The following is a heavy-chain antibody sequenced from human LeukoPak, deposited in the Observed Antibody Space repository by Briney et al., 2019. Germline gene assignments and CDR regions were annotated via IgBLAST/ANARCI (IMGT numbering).Heavy chain of an antibody. D-gene: IGHD1-26*01. CDR1: GFTFSSYA. Sequence: GGSLRLSCAASGFTFSSYAMSWVRQAPGKGLEWVSAISGSGGSTYYADSVKGRFTISRDNSKNTLYLQMNSLRAEDTAVYYCAKVIGGTGSYPYYFDYWGQGTLVTVSS. J-gene: IGHJ4*02. CDR3: AKVIGGTGSYPYYFDY. V-gene: IGHV3-23*01. CDR2: ISGSGGST.